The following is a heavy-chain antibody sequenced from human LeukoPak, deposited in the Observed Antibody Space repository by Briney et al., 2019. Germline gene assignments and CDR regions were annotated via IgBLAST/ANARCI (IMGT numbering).Heavy chain of an antibody. CDR2: ISSSGSTI. CDR3: ARDLRWGDGYNYPTGY. J-gene: IGHJ4*02. Sequence: GGSLRLSCAASGFTFSDYYMSWIRQAPGKGLEWASYISSSGSTIYYADSVKGRFTISRDNAKNSLYLQMNSLRAEDTAVYYCARDLRWGDGYNYPTGYWGQGTLVTVSS. D-gene: IGHD5-24*01. CDR1: GFTFSDYY. V-gene: IGHV3-11*04.